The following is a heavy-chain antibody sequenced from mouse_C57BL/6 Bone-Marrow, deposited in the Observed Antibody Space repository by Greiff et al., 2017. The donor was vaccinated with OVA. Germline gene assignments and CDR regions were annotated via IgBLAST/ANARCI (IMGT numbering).Heavy chain of an antibody. CDR1: GYTFTSYD. J-gene: IGHJ2*01. CDR3: ATRCITTAARRSLGY. D-gene: IGHD1-1*01. CDR2: IYPRDGST. Sequence: QVQLQQSGPELVKPGASVKLSCKASGYTFTSYDINWVKQRPGQGLEWIGWIYPRDGSTKYNEKFKGKATLTVDTSSSTAYMELHSLTSEDSAVYCCATRCITTAARRSLGYWGQGTTLTVSS. V-gene: IGHV1-85*01.